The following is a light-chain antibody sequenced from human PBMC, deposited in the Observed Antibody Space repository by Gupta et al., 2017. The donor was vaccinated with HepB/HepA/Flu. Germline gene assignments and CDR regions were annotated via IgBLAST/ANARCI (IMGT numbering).Light chain of an antibody. V-gene: IGLV8-61*01. CDR2: NTN. CDR3: VLFMGSGTWV. CDR1: SGSVSTNYY. Sequence: QTVVTQAPSFSVSPGGTVTLTCGLSSGSVSTNYYPSWYQQTPGQAPRTLIYNTNSRSAGVPDRFSGSVRGNKAALTITGAQADEESDYYCVLFMGSGTWVFGGGTKLTVL. J-gene: IGLJ3*02.